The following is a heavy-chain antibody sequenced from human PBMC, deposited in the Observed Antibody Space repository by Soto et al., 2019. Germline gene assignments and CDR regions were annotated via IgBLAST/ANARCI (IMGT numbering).Heavy chain of an antibody. J-gene: IGHJ4*02. CDR2: ISAYNGNT. CDR3: TRGYCSSTSCYHFDY. V-gene: IGHV1-18*04. D-gene: IGHD2-2*01. Sequence: ASVKVSCKASGYTFTSYGISWVRQAPGQGLEWMGWISAYNGNTNYVQKLQGRVTMTTDTSTSTAYMELRSLRSDDTAVHYCTRGYCSSTSCYHFDYWGQGTLVTVSS. CDR1: GYTFTSYG.